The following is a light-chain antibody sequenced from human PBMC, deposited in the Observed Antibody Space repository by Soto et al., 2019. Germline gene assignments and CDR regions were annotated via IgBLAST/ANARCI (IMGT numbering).Light chain of an antibody. CDR1: QDISNY. CDR3: QQYDNLPIT. Sequence: DIQMTQSPSSLSASVGDRVTITCQASQDISNYLNWYQQKPGKAPKLLIFDASDLGTGVPSRFSGSGSGTDFSLTISSLQPEDIATYYCQQYDNLPITFGQGTQLDIK. V-gene: IGKV1-33*01. CDR2: DAS. J-gene: IGKJ5*01.